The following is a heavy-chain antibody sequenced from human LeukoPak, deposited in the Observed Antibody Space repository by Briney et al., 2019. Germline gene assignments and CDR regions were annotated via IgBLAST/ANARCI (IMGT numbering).Heavy chain of an antibody. V-gene: IGHV3-48*03. D-gene: IGHD2-2*01. CDR1: GFTFSRYE. CDR2: ISTSGSTI. CDR3: ARAGKLGYCSSTSCYLGAFDI. Sequence: GGSLRLSCAASGFTFSRYEMNWVRQAPGKGLEWVSYISTSGSTIYYADSVKGRFTISRDNAKNVLYLRMNSLRDEDTAVYYCARAGKLGYCSSTSCYLGAFDIWGQGTMVTVSS. J-gene: IGHJ3*02.